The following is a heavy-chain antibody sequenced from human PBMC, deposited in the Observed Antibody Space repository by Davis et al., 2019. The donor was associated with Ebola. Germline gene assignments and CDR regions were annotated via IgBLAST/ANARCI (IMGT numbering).Heavy chain of an antibody. CDR2: TYYSSKWYN. CDR1: GDSVSSGG. CDR3: ARGWLRSGLDV. J-gene: IGHJ6*04. D-gene: IGHD5-12*01. V-gene: IGHV6-1*01. Sequence: HSQTLSLTRAISGDSVSSGGWNCIRQSPSRGLEWLGRTYYSSKWYNDYAVSVKSRITMNPDTSKNQFSLQLNSVTPEDTAVYYCARGWLRSGLDVWGKGAAVIVSS.